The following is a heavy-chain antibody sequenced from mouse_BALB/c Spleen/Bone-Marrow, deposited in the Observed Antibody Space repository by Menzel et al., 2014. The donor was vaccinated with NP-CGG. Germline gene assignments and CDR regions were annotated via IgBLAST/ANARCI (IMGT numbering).Heavy chain of an antibody. CDR3: ARLGYYGSYAY. Sequence: VQLKQSGGGLVQPGGSLKLSCAASGFDFSRYWMSWVRQAPGKGLEWIGEINPDSSTINYTPSLKDKFIISRDNAKNTPYLQMSKVRSEDTALYYCARLGYYGSYAYWGQGTLVTVSA. V-gene: IGHV4-1*02. CDR1: GFDFSRYW. J-gene: IGHJ3*01. CDR2: INPDSSTI. D-gene: IGHD1-1*01.